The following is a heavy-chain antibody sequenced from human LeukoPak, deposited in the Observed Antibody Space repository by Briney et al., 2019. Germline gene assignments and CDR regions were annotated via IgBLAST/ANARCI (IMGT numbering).Heavy chain of an antibody. CDR2: IKQDGSEK. CDR1: GFTFSSYW. V-gene: IGHV3-7*01. CDR3: ARGPALIYYHYHYFMDV. Sequence: GGSLRLSCAASGFTFSSYWMSWVRQAPGKGLEWVANIKQDGSEKYYVDSVKGRFTISRDNAKNSLYLQMNSLRAEDTAVYYCARGPALIYYHYHYFMDVWGKGTTVTVSS. D-gene: IGHD3-16*01. J-gene: IGHJ6*03.